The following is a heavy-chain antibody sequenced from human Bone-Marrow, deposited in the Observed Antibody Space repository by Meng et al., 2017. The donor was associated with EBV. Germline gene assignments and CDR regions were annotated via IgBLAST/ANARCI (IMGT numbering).Heavy chain of an antibody. CDR2: INAGNGNT. CDR3: ARGRREVTTYY. D-gene: IGHD4-17*01. CDR1: GYTFTSYA. J-gene: IGHJ4*02. V-gene: IGHV1-3*01. Sequence: QVQLVKSGAEVKKPGASVKVSCKASGYTFTSYAMHWVGQAPGQRLEWMGWINAGNGNTKYSQKFQGRVTITRDTSASTAYMELSSLRSEDTAVYYCARGRREVTTYYWGQGTLVTVSS.